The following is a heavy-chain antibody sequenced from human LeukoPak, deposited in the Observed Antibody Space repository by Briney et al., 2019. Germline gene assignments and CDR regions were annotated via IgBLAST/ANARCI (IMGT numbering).Heavy chain of an antibody. Sequence: PSETLSLTCAVYGGSFSGYYWSWIRQPPGKGLEWIGEINHSGSTNYNPSLKSRVTISVDTSKNQFSLKLSSVTAADTAVYYCARAPAAAGPFLDYWGQGTLVTVSS. V-gene: IGHV4-34*01. CDR3: ARAPAAAGPFLDY. J-gene: IGHJ4*02. D-gene: IGHD6-13*01. CDR1: GGSFSGYY. CDR2: INHSGST.